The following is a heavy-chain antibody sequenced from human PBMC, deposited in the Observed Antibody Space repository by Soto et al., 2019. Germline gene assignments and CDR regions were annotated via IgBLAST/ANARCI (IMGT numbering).Heavy chain of an antibody. CDR3: ARIMTTVTHWYFDY. V-gene: IGHV4-59*01. J-gene: IGHJ4*02. CDR2: SYYSGST. D-gene: IGHD4-4*01. CDR1: GGSISSYY. Sequence: SETLSLTCTVSGGSISSYYWSWIRKPPGKGLEWIGYSYYSGSTNYNPSLKSRGTISVATSKNQFSLTLSSVTVADTAVYSCARIMTTVTHWYFDYWGQGTLVTVSS.